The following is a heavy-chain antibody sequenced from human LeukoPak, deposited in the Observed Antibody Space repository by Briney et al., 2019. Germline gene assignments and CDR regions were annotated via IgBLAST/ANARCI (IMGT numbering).Heavy chain of an antibody. V-gene: IGHV4-59*01. D-gene: IGHD3-10*01. J-gene: IGHJ3*02. CDR1: GGSTSSYY. CDR2: IYYSGST. Sequence: PSETLSLTCTVSGGSTSSYYWSWIRQPPGKGLEWIGYIYYSGSTNYNPSLKSRVTISVDTSKNQFSLKLSSVTAADTAVYYCARALGSLDAFDIWGQGTMVTVSS. CDR3: ARALGSLDAFDI.